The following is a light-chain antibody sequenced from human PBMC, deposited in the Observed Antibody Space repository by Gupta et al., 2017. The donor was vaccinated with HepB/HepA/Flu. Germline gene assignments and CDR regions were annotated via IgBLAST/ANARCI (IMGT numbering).Light chain of an antibody. CDR3: QQSYSTSWT. V-gene: IGKV1-39*01. CDR1: QSISSY. CDR2: AAS. J-gene: IGKJ1*01. Sequence: DIQMTQPPSSLSASVGDRVTITCRASQSISSYLNWYQQKPGKAPKLLIYAASSLQSGVPSRFSGSGSGTDFTLTISRLQPEDFATYYCQQSYSTSWTFGQGTKVEIK.